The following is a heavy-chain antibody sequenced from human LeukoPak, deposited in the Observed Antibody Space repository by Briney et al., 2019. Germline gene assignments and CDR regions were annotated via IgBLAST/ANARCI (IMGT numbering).Heavy chain of an antibody. CDR3: ARASYGEPHPFDY. Sequence: PSETLSLTCTVSGGSISSGGYYWSWIRQPPGKGLEWIGYIYHSGSTYYNPSLKSRVTISVDRSKNQFSLKLSSVTAADTAVYYCARASYGEPHPFDYWGQGTLVTVSS. CDR2: IYHSGST. J-gene: IGHJ4*02. CDR1: GGSISSGGYY. D-gene: IGHD4-17*01. V-gene: IGHV4-30-2*01.